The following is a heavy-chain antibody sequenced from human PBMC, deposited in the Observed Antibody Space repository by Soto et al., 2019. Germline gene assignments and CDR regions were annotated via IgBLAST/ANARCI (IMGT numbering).Heavy chain of an antibody. Sequence: SETLSLTCTVSGGSISSGGYYWSWIRQHPGKGLEWIGYIYYSGSTYYNPSLKSRVTISVDTSKNQFSRKLSSVTAADTAVYYCSITIFGARSKARDDYWGQGTLVTVSS. CDR1: GGSISSGGYY. J-gene: IGHJ4*02. V-gene: IGHV4-31*03. CDR2: IYYSGST. CDR3: SITIFGARSKARDDY. D-gene: IGHD3-3*01.